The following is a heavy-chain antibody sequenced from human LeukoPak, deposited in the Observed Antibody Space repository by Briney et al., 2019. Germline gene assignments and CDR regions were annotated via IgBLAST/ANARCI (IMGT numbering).Heavy chain of an antibody. CDR1: GFTFSTYS. CDR3: AKSLSGVDY. J-gene: IGHJ4*02. D-gene: IGHD3-3*01. V-gene: IGHV3-23*01. CDR2: ISGSGGST. Sequence: GGSLTLSCSASGFTFSTYSMSWVRQAPGKGLEWVSAISGSGGSTYYADSVKGRFTISRDNSKNTLYLQMNSLRAEDTDVYYCAKSLSGVDYWGQGTLATVSS.